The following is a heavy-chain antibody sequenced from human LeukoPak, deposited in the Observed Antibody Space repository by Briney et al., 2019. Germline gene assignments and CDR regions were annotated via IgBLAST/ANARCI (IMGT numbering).Heavy chain of an antibody. CDR2: ISYDGSNK. J-gene: IGHJ6*04. D-gene: IGHD3-10*01. V-gene: IGHV3-30*18. Sequence: GGSLRLSCAASGFTFSSYGMHWLRQDPGKGLERVAVISYDGSNKYYADSVKGRFTISRDNSKNTLYLQMNSLRAEDTAVYYCAKELKGVRGVYYYYGMDVCGKGTTVTVSS. CDR3: AKELKGVRGVYYYYGMDV. CDR1: GFTFSSYG.